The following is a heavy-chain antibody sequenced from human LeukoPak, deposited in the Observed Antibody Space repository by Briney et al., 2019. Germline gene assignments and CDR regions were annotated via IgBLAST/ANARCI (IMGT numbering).Heavy chain of an antibody. V-gene: IGHV1-2*02. CDR1: GYTFSGYY. J-gene: IGHJ4*02. D-gene: IGHD5-24*01. CDR2: ITPNSGGT. CDR3: ARRVEGEAPGPVLSY. Sequence: ASVKVSCKASGYTFSGYYMHWVRQAPGQGLEWMGWITPNSGGTNYAQKFQGRVTMTRDTSIGTGYMELSSLRSDDTAVYYCARRVEGEAPGPVLSYWGQGTLVTVSS.